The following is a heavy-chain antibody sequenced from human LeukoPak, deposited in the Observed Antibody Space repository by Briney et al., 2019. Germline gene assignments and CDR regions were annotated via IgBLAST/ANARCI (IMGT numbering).Heavy chain of an antibody. CDR1: GFTFSSYG. D-gene: IGHD3-3*01. V-gene: IGHV3-33*01. J-gene: IGHJ4*02. Sequence: GGSLRLSCAASGFTFSSYGMHWVRQAPGKGLEWVAVIWYDGSNKYYADSVKGRFTISRDNSKNTLYLQMNSLRAEDTAVYYCARGPRLFWSGYYLDYWGQGTLVTVSS. CDR3: ARGPRLFWSGYYLDY. CDR2: IWYDGSNK.